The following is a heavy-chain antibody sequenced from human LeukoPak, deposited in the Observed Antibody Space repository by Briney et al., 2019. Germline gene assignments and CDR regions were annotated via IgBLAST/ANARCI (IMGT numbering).Heavy chain of an antibody. CDR1: GFTFSSYW. V-gene: IGHV3-7*03. D-gene: IGHD5-12*01. CDR3: ARDTIYSGYDPTFDY. CDR2: IKQDGSEK. Sequence: GGSLRLSCAASGFTFSSYWMSWVRQAPGKGLEWVANIKQDGSEKYYVDSVKGRLTISRDNAKNSLYLQMNSLRAEDTAVYYCARDTIYSGYDPTFDYWGQGTLVTVSS. J-gene: IGHJ4*02.